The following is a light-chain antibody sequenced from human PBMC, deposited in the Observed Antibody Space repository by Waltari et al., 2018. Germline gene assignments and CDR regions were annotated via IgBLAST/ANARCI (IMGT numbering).Light chain of an antibody. Sequence: QSALTQPASVSGSPGQSITISCTGTNSDIGYYNYVSWYQQYPGKAPKLMIFGVTRWPSGVPLRSSGSNSGNTASLTISGLQAEDEADYLCAAYTSTNTVIFGGGTKVTVL. CDR1: NSDIGYYNY. CDR2: GVT. V-gene: IGLV2-14*01. J-gene: IGLJ2*01. CDR3: AAYTSTNTVI.